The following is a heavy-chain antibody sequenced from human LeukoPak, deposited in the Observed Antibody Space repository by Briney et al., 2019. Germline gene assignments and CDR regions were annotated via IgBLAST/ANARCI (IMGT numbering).Heavy chain of an antibody. CDR2: IYYSGST. CDR1: GGSISSSSYY. J-gene: IGHJ4*02. V-gene: IGHV4-39*01. Sequence: PSETLSLTCTVSGGSISSSSYYWGWIRQPPGKGLEWIGSIYYSGSTYYNPSLKSRVTISVDTSKNQFSLKLSSVTAADTAVYYCARFVAAAGRYFDYWGQGTLVTVSS. CDR3: ARFVAAAGRYFDY. D-gene: IGHD6-13*01.